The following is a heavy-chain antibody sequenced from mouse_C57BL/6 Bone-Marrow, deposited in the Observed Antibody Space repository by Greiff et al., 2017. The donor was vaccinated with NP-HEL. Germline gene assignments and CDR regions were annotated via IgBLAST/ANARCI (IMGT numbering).Heavy chain of an antibody. V-gene: IGHV7-3*01. CDR1: GFTFTDYY. D-gene: IGHD2-2*01. CDR2: IRNKANGYTT. J-gene: IGHJ4*01. Sequence: EVKLVESGGGLVQPGGSLSLSCAASGFTFTDYYMSWVRQPPGKALEWLGFIRNKANGYTTEYSASVKGRFTISRDNSQSILYLQMNALRAEDRATYYCARYRKGPMVTTGTLYYYAMDYWGQGTSVTVSS. CDR3: ARYRKGPMVTTGTLYYYAMDY.